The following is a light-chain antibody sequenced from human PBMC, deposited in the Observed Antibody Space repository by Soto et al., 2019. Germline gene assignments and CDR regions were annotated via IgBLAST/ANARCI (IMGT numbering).Light chain of an antibody. CDR1: QDISSY. CDR2: AAS. J-gene: IGKJ5*01. CDR3: QQRSNWPPIT. Sequence: DIQLTQSPSFLSASVGDRVTIPCRSSQDISSYLAWYQQKPGKAPKLLIYAASTLQSGVPSRFSGSGSGTDFTLTISSLQPEDFAVYHCQQRSNWPPITFGQGTRLEIK. V-gene: IGKV1-9*01.